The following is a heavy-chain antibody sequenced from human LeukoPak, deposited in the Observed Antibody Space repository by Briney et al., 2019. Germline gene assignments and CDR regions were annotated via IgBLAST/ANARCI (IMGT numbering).Heavy chain of an antibody. CDR3: ATLEIGDYYFDY. Sequence: ASETLSLTCTVSGGTISSRPYYWGWVRQPPGKGLEWIGSISYSGSIHYNPSLKSRVTISVDTSKNHFSLRLSSVTAADTAVYYCATLEIGDYYFDYWGQGTLVTVSS. CDR1: GGTISSRPYY. V-gene: IGHV4-39*01. CDR2: ISYSGSI. J-gene: IGHJ4*02. D-gene: IGHD3-16*01.